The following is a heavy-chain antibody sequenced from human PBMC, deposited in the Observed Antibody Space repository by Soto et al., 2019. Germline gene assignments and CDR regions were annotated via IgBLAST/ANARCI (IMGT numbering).Heavy chain of an antibody. V-gene: IGHV3-48*03. J-gene: IGHJ6*02. CDR2: ISSSGSTI. CDR3: ARYCSSTSCYYYYYGMDV. Sequence: GGSLRLSCAASGFTFSSYEMNWVRQAPGKGLEWVSYISSSGSTIYYADSVKGRFTISRDNAKNSLYLQMNSLRAEDTAVYYCARYCSSTSCYYYYYGMDVWGQGTTVTVSS. CDR1: GFTFSSYE. D-gene: IGHD2-2*01.